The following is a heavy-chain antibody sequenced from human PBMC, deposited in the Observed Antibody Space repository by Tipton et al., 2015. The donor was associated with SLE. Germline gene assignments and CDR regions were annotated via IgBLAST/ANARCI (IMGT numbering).Heavy chain of an antibody. D-gene: IGHD1-26*01. V-gene: IGHV4-39*07. CDR1: GGSISSSSYY. CDR3: AGIVGASPDY. Sequence: TLSLTCSVSGGSISSSSYYWGWIRQPPGMRLEWIGTIYYSGSTYYNPSLKSRVTISVDTSKNQFSLKLSSVTAADTAVYYCAGIVGASPDYWGQGTLVTVSS. CDR2: IYYSGST. J-gene: IGHJ4*02.